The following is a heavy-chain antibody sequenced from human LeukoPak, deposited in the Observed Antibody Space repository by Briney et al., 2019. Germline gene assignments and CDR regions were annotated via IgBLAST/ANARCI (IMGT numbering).Heavy chain of an antibody. D-gene: IGHD2-2*01. J-gene: IGHJ4*02. Sequence: ASVKVSCKASGGTFSSYAISWVRQAPGQGLEWMGRIIPILGIANYEQKFQGRVTITADKSTSTAYMELSSLRSEDTTEYYCARESTSTSCSDYWGQGTLVTVSS. CDR3: ARESTSTSCSDY. CDR1: GGTFSSYA. V-gene: IGHV1-69*04. CDR2: IIPILGIA.